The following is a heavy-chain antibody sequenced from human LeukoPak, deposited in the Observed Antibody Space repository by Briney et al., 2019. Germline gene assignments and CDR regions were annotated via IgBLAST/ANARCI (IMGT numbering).Heavy chain of an antibody. J-gene: IGHJ3*02. CDR2: ISGSGDNT. D-gene: IGHD3-22*01. V-gene: IGHV3-23*01. CDR3: AKSNGYGLIDI. Sequence: GGTLRLSCAASGFTFSSHSMSWVRQAPGKGLEWVSTISGSGDNTYYADSVKGRFTISRDNSKNTLYLQMNSLRAEDTAVYYCAKSNGYGLIDIWGQGTMVTVSS. CDR1: GFTFSSHS.